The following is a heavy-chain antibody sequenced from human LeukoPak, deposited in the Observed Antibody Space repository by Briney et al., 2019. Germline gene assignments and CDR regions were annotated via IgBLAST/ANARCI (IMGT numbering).Heavy chain of an antibody. CDR2: INHSGST. V-gene: IGHV4-34*01. D-gene: IGHD6-19*01. J-gene: IGHJ4*02. Sequence: SETLSLTCAVYGGSFSGYYWSWIRQPPGKGLEWIGEINHSGSTNYNPSLKSRVTISVDTSKNQFSLKLSSVTAADTAVYYCARGHEDNSIAVAGTGKGVGYWGQGTLVTVSS. CDR3: ARGHEDNSIAVAGTGKGVGY. CDR1: GGSFSGYY.